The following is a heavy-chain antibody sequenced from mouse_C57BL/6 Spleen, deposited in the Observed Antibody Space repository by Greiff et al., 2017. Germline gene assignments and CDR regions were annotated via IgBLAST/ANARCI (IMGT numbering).Heavy chain of an antibody. CDR2: IDPSDSYT. CDR1: GYTFTSYW. CDR3: ARSLLRSAWFAY. Sequence: QVQLQQPGAELVMPGASVKLSCKASGYTFTSYWMHWVKQRPGQGLEWIGEIDPSDSYTNYNQKFKGKSTLTVDKSSSTAYMQLSSLTSEDSAVYYCARSLLRSAWFAYWGLGTLVTVSA. V-gene: IGHV1-69*01. J-gene: IGHJ3*01. D-gene: IGHD1-2*01.